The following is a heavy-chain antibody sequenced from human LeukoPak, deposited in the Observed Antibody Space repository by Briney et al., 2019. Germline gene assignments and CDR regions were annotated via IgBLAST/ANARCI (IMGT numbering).Heavy chain of an antibody. D-gene: IGHD2-15*01. V-gene: IGHV4-31*03. CDR2: IYYSGST. CDR3: ARGLRGSSLY. CDR1: GGPISSGGYY. J-gene: IGHJ4*02. Sequence: SETLSLTCTVSGGPISSGGYYWSWIRQHPGKGLEWIGYIYYSGSTYYNPSLKSRVTISVDTSKNQFSLKLSSVTAADTAVYYCARGLRGSSLYWGQGTLVTVSS.